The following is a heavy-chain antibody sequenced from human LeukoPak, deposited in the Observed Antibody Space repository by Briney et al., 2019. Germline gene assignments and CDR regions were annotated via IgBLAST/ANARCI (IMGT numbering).Heavy chain of an antibody. CDR2: IKQDGSEK. J-gene: IGHJ1*01. Sequence: GGSLRLSCAASGFTFSSYWMSWVRQAPGKGLEWVANIKQDGSEKYYVDSVKGRFTISRDNAKNSLYLQMNSLRAEDTAVYYCARGHRISSGYYSGYFQNGARVPWSPSPQ. CDR3: ARGHRISSGYYSGYFQN. V-gene: IGHV3-7*01. D-gene: IGHD3-22*01. CDR1: GFTFSSYW.